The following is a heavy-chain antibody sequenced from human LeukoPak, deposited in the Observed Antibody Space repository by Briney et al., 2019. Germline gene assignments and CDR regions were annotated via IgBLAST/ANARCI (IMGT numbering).Heavy chain of an antibody. CDR2: IYYSGST. V-gene: IGHV4-59*01. J-gene: IGHJ4*02. Sequence: PSETLSLTCTVSGGSISSYYWSWIRQPPGKGLEWIGYIYYSGSTNYNPSLKSRVTISVDTSKNQFSLKLSSVTAADTAVYYCARTFAVPRFDYWGQGTLVTVSS. CDR1: GGSISSYY. D-gene: IGHD2-2*01. CDR3: ARTFAVPRFDY.